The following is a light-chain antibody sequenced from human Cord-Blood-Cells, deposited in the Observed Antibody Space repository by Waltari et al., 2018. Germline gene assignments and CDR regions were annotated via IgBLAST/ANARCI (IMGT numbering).Light chain of an antibody. CDR3: QQSYSTLYS. J-gene: IGKJ2*03. CDR1: QSISSY. Sequence: DIQMTQSPSSLSASVGDRVTITCRASQSISSYLNWYQQYPGKAPKLLLYSASSLQSGVPARFSGSGSWTDFTLTISSLQPEDFATYYCQQSYSTLYSFGQGTKLEIK. CDR2: SAS. V-gene: IGKV1-39*01.